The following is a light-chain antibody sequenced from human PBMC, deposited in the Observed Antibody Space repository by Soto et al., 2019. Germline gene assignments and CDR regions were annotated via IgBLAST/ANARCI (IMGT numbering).Light chain of an antibody. CDR1: QSISRY. CDR3: QQNYGTPGT. Sequence: DIQLTQSPSSLSASVGDRITITCRSSQSISRYLNWYQQRPGTAPKVLIFGANSLQSGVPSRFSGSGPGTEFTLTISSLQPEDFATYYCQQNYGTPGTFGQGTKVDVK. J-gene: IGKJ1*01. V-gene: IGKV1-39*01. CDR2: GAN.